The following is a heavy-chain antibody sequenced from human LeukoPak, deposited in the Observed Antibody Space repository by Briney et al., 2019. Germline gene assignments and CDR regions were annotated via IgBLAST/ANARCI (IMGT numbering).Heavy chain of an antibody. CDR3: ARDQALEGYFDWLLAGTYDAFDI. D-gene: IGHD3-9*01. Sequence: ASVKVSCKASGYTFTSYYMHWVRQAPGQGLEWMGIINPSGGSTSYAQKFQGRVTMTTDTSTSTAYMELRSLRSDDTAVYYCARDQALEGYFDWLLAGTYDAFDIWGQGTMVTVSS. V-gene: IGHV1-46*01. CDR2: INPSGGST. J-gene: IGHJ3*02. CDR1: GYTFTSYY.